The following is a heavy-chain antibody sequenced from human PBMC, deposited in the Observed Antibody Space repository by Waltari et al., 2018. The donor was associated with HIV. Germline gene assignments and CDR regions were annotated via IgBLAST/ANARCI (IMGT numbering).Heavy chain of an antibody. CDR3: ARVKAVSGGDF. CDR1: GYTLTNYA. CDR2: INPGTGST. Sequence: QVNLVQSGADVKKPGASVKVTCKTSGYTLTNYALHWVRQAPGQRLEWGGWINPGTGSTKYSQQFHGRFTFTRDTSASTVYMELGSLTSADTALYDCARVKAVSGGDFWGQGTLVTVSS. J-gene: IGHJ4*02. V-gene: IGHV1-3*01. D-gene: IGHD6-19*01.